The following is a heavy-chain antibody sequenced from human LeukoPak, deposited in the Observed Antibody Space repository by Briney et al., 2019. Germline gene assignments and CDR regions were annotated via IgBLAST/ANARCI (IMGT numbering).Heavy chain of an antibody. J-gene: IGHJ5*02. CDR2: IYSGGST. CDR1: GFTFSSYS. CDR3: ARDLRYCSSTSCHT. D-gene: IGHD2-2*02. Sequence: GGSLRLSCAASGFTFSSYSMNWVRQAPGKGLEWVSVIYSGGSTYYADSVKGRFTISRDNSKNTLYLQMNSLRAEDTAVYYCARDLRYCSSTSCHTWGQGTLVTVSS. V-gene: IGHV3-53*01.